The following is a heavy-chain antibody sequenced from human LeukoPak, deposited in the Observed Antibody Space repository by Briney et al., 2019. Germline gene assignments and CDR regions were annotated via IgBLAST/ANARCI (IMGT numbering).Heavy chain of an antibody. Sequence: GGSLRLSCAASGFTFSSYAMSWVRQAPGKGLEWVSAISGSGGSTYYADSVKGRFTISRDNSKNTLYLQMNSLRAEDTAVYYCAKGKDDFWSGYQENYFDYWGQGTLVTVS. J-gene: IGHJ4*02. CDR3: AKGKDDFWSGYQENYFDY. CDR1: GFTFSSYA. D-gene: IGHD3-3*01. V-gene: IGHV3-23*01. CDR2: ISGSGGST.